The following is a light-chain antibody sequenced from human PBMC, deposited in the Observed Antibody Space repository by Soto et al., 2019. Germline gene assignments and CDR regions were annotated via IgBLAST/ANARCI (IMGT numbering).Light chain of an antibody. V-gene: IGKV1-8*01. CDR2: ASS. J-gene: IGKJ1*01. Sequence: AIRMTQSPSSFSASTGDRVTITCRASQGISSYLAWYQQKPGKAPKLLIYASSTLQSRVPSRFSGSGSGTDFTLTTSCLQSEDFATYYCQQYYSYPRTFGQGTKVEIK. CDR3: QQYYSYPRT. CDR1: QGISSY.